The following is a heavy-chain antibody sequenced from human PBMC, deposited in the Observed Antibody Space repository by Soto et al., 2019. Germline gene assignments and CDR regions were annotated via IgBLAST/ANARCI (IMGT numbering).Heavy chain of an antibody. J-gene: IGHJ4*02. CDR1: GESISSGGYY. Sequence: QVQLQESGPGLVKPAQTLSLTCNVSGESISSGGYYWSWIRHHPGKVLEWIGYIYDSESAYYNPSLKSRVTISMDTSKNHFAMRLRSVTGADTAVYYCARASSSSSAADYWGQGTLVTVSS. V-gene: IGHV4-31*03. CDR2: IYDSESA. CDR3: ARASSSSSAADY. D-gene: IGHD6-6*01.